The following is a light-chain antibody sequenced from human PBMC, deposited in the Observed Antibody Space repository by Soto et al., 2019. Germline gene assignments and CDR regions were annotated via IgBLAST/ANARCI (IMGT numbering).Light chain of an antibody. V-gene: IGLV2-14*01. CDR2: EVN. CDR1: SSDIGLFNY. J-gene: IGLJ2*01. CDR3: SSYTTSGDKAVV. Sequence: QPVLTQPASVSGSPGQSITISCSGSSSDIGLFNYVSWYQHHPGKAPKLMIFEVNNRPSGISNRFSGSKSGNTASLTISGLQAEDEADYYCSSYTTSGDKAVVFGGGTKVTVL.